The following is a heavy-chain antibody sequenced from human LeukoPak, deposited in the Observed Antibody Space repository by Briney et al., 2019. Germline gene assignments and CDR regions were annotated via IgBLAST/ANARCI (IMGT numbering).Heavy chain of an antibody. Sequence: ASVKVSCKASGGTFSIYAISWVRQAPGQGLEWMGGIIPIFGTANYAQKFQGRVTITADESTSTAYMELSSLRSEDTAVYYCARDVGLCVAVAGTCGGYYYYGMDVWGQGTTVTVSS. CDR3: ARDVGLCVAVAGTCGGYYYYGMDV. V-gene: IGHV1-69*13. CDR1: GGTFSIYA. J-gene: IGHJ6*02. CDR2: IIPIFGTA. D-gene: IGHD6-19*01.